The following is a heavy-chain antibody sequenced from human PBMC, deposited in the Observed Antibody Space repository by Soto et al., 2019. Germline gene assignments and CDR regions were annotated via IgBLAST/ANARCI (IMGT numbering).Heavy chain of an antibody. Sequence: EVQLLESGGGLVQPGGSLRLSCSASGFTFTSYAMSWVRQAPGKGLEWVSGISGSGGDTKSADSVKGRFTISRDNFKNMLYLQMNSLSAEDTAVYYCAKHDFWTLYNTGLESWGQGTLVTVSS. CDR3: AKHDFWTLYNTGLES. V-gene: IGHV3-23*01. CDR2: ISGSGGDT. D-gene: IGHD3-3*01. J-gene: IGHJ4*02. CDR1: GFTFTSYA.